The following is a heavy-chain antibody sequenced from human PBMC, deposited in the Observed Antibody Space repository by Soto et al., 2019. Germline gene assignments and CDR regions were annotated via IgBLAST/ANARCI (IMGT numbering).Heavy chain of an antibody. V-gene: IGHV3-11*01. Sequence: QVHLVESGGALVKPGGSLRLSCAASGFNFSDFYISWIRQAPGKGLEWVSFISATGETTYYAESVKGRFTISRDNAQNSVHLQMNRLTGEYLAMYFCVRQLQGARSKDYFNFWGQGTVVSCSS. CDR2: ISATGETT. J-gene: IGHJ4*02. D-gene: IGHD1-26*01. CDR3: VRQLQGARSKDYFNF. CDR1: GFNFSDFY.